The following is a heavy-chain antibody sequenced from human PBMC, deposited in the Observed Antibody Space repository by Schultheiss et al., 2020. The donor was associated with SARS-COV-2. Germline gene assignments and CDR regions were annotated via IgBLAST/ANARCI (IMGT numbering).Heavy chain of an antibody. CDR2: IYSSGST. D-gene: IGHD2-2*02. CDR1: GGSISSGDYY. V-gene: IGHV4-30-4*01. CDR3: GRVMNRESAIDY. Sequence: SQTLSLTCTVSGGSISSGDYYWSWIRQPPGKGLEWIGYIYSSGSTYNNPSLKSRVTISVDTSKNQFSLKLSSVTAADTAVYYCGRVMNRESAIDYWGQGTLVTVSS. J-gene: IGHJ4*02.